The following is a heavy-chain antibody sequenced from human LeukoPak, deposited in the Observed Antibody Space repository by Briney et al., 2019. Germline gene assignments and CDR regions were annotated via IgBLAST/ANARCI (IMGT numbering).Heavy chain of an antibody. Sequence: GGSLRPSCAASGFTFSSCAMSWVRQAPGKGLEWVSAISGSGGSTYYADSVKGRFTISRDNSKNTLYLQMNSLRAEDTAVYYCAIAVAGTVGGYWGQGTLVTVSS. D-gene: IGHD6-19*01. J-gene: IGHJ4*02. CDR1: GFTFSSCA. CDR3: AIAVAGTVGGY. CDR2: ISGSGGST. V-gene: IGHV3-23*01.